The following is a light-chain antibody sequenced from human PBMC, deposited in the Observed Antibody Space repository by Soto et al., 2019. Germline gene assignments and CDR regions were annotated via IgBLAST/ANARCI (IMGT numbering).Light chain of an antibody. Sequence: QSVLTQPPSASGSPGQSVTISCTGTSSDIGGYNYVSWYQQHPGKAPKLMIYEVSKRPSGVPDRFSGPKSGNTASLNVSGLQAEDEADYYCSSYAGSNTYVFGTGTKVTVL. J-gene: IGLJ1*01. CDR2: EVS. CDR3: SSYAGSNTYV. V-gene: IGLV2-8*01. CDR1: SSDIGGYNY.